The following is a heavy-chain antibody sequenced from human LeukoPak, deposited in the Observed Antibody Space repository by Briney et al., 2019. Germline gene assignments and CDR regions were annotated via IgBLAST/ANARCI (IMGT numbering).Heavy chain of an antibody. V-gene: IGHV3-66*04. CDR3: ARHFGVVTKGVYYYCYGMDV. J-gene: IGHJ6*02. CDR1: GFTVSTNY. CDR2: IYSGGST. D-gene: IGHD3-3*01. Sequence: PGGSLRLSCAASGFTVSTNYMSWVRQAPGKGLEWVSVIYSGGSTYYADSVKGRFTISRDNSKNTLYLQMNSLRAEDTAVYYCARHFGVVTKGVYYYCYGMDVWGQGTTVTVSS.